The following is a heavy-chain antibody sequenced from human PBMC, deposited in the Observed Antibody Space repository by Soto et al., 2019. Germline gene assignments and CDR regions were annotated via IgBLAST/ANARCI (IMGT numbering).Heavy chain of an antibody. CDR1: GFTFSNAW. CDR3: STESHSTMIVIRFDY. D-gene: IGHD3-22*01. J-gene: IGHJ4*01. V-gene: IGHV3-15*07. CDR2: IKSKTDGGAT. Sequence: GGSLRLSCAASGFTFSNAWINWVRQAPGKGLEWVGRIKSKTDGGATDFAAPVKGRFASSRDDSTDMVYLQMNSLKTEDTAIYCHSTESHSTMIVIRFDYRGHGTLVT.